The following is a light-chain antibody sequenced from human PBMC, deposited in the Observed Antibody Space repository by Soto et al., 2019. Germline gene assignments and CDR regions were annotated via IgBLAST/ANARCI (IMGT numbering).Light chain of an antibody. J-gene: IGKJ3*01. CDR1: RSVDTD. Sequence: EILMTQSPATLSVSPGDSATLSCRASRSVDTDLAWYQQKPGQAPRLLIYGASNRATGIPDRFSGSGSGTDFTLTISRLEPEDFAVYYCQHYGSSPLFSFGPGTKVDIK. V-gene: IGKV3-20*01. CDR2: GAS. CDR3: QHYGSSPLFS.